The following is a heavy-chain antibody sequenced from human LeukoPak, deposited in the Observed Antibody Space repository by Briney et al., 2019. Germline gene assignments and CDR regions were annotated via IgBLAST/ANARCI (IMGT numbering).Heavy chain of an antibody. Sequence: GGSLRLSCAASGFTLSDVRMTWVRQAPGKGLEWVSYISSSSSYTNYADSVKGRFTISRDNAKNSLYLQMNSLRAEDTAVYYCAKGGTALLDIWGQGTMVTVSS. V-gene: IGHV3-11*05. J-gene: IGHJ3*02. CDR1: GFTLSDVR. CDR3: AKGGTALLDI. CDR2: ISSSSSYT. D-gene: IGHD1-1*01.